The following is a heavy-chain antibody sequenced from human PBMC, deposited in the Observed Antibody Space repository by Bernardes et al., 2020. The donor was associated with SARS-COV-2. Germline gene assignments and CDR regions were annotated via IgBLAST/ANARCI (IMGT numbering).Heavy chain of an antibody. CDR2: INPSGGKT. J-gene: IGHJ6*02. Sequence: ASVKVSCKASGYTITSYYMHCVRQAPGQGLECMGIINPSGGKTSYPQKFQGRVTMTSDTTTSTVYKELNSLRSEDTAVYYCARDHTTTYSSDDYYYYYGMDVWRQGPTVTVSS. V-gene: IGHV1-46*01. CDR3: ARDHTTTYSSDDYYYYYGMDV. CDR1: GYTITSYY. D-gene: IGHD6-19*01.